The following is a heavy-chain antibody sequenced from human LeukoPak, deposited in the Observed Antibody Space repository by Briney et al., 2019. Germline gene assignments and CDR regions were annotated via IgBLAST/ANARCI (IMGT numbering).Heavy chain of an antibody. J-gene: IGHJ4*02. CDR2: ISGSGGST. CDR1: GFTFSSYA. D-gene: IGHD6-19*01. CDR3: AKGYSRGWWGYYFDY. Sequence: GGSLRLSCAASGFTFSSYAMTWVRQAPGKGLEWVSGISGSGGSTYYADSVKGRFTISRDTSKNTLYLQMNSLRAEDTAVYYCAKGYSRGWWGYYFDYWGQGTLVTVSS. V-gene: IGHV3-23*01.